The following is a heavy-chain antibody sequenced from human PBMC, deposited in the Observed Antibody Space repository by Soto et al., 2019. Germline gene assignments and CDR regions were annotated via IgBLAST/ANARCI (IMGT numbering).Heavy chain of an antibody. CDR1: GGTFSSYA. V-gene: IGHV1-69*13. D-gene: IGHD2-15*01. Sequence: ASVKVSCKASGGTFSSYAISWVRQAPGQGLEWMGGIIPIFGTANYAQKFQGRVTITADESTSTAYMELSSLRSEDTAVYYCARLQKLGYCSGGSCPPVWGQGTTVTAP. CDR3: ARLQKLGYCSGGSCPPV. CDR2: IIPIFGTA. J-gene: IGHJ6*02.